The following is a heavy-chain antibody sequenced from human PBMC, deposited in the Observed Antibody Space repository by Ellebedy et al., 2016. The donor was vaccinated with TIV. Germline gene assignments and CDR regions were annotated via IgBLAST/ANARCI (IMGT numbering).Heavy chain of an antibody. J-gene: IGHJ3*02. CDR1: GYTFTGYY. Sequence: AASVKVSCKASGYTFTGYYMHWVRQAPGQGLEWMGGIIPIFGTANYAQKFQGRVTITADESTSTAYMELSSLRSEDTAVYYCARADGSGKDAFDIWGQGTMVTVSS. CDR2: IIPIFGTA. CDR3: ARADGSGKDAFDI. D-gene: IGHD3-10*01. V-gene: IGHV1-69*13.